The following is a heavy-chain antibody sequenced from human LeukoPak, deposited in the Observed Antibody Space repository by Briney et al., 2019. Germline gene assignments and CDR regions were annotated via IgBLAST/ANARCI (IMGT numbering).Heavy chain of an antibody. V-gene: IGHV4-34*01. CDR1: GGSFSGHY. J-gene: IGHJ4*02. CDR3: ASGQYYDLWSGYYVD. CDR2: INHSGST. D-gene: IGHD3-3*01. Sequence: PSETLSLTCAVYGGSFSGHYWSWIRQPPGKGLEWIGEINHSGSTNYNPSLESRVTTSVDTSKNHFSLKLSSVTAADTAVYYCASGQYYDLWSGYYVDWGQGTLVTVSA.